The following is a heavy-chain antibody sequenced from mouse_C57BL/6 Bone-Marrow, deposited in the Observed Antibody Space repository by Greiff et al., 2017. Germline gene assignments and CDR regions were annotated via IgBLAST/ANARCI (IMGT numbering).Heavy chain of an antibody. V-gene: IGHV1-15*01. Sequence: QVQLKQPGAELVKPGASVKMSCKASGYTFTDYEMHWVKQTPVHGLEWIGAIDPETGGTAYNQKFKGKAILTADKSSSTAYMELRSLTSEDSAVYYCTFYDGYLYYFDYWGQGTTLTVSS. CDR3: TFYDGYLYYFDY. D-gene: IGHD2-3*01. CDR2: IDPETGGT. CDR1: GYTFTDYE. J-gene: IGHJ2*01.